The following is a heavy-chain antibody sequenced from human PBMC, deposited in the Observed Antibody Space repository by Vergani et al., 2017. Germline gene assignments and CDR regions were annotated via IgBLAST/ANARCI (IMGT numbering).Heavy chain of an antibody. J-gene: IGHJ4*02. CDR3: ARPLGFGVVIK. CDR2: IYTSGST. D-gene: IGHD3-3*01. CDR1: GGSFSGYY. Sequence: QVQLQQWCAGLLQPSETLSLTCSVYGGSFSGYYWSWIRQPPGKGLEWIGRIYTSGSTNYNPSLKSRVTISVDTSKNQFSLKLSAVTAADTAVYYCARPLGFGVVIKWGQGTLVTVSS. V-gene: IGHV4-59*10.